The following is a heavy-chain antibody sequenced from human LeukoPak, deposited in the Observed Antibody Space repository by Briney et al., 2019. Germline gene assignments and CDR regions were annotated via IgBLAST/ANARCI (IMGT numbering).Heavy chain of an antibody. J-gene: IGHJ3*02. CDR1: GFTFSSYA. CDR2: ISYDGSNK. V-gene: IGHV3-30*04. Sequence: GGSLRLSCAASGFTFSSYAMHWVRQAPGKGLEWVAVISYDGSNKYYADSVKGRFTISRDNSKNTLYLQMNSLRAEDTAVYYCARPRTGGDSSAFDAFDIWGQGTMVTVSS. CDR3: ARPRTGGDSSAFDAFDI. D-gene: IGHD3-22*01.